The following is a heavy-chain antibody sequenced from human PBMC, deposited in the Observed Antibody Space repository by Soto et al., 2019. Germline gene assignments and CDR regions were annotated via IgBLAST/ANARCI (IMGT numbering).Heavy chain of an antibody. Sequence: ASVKVSCKASGYTFTSYDINWVRQATGQGLEWMGWMNPNSGNTGYAQKFQGRVTMTRNTSISTAYMELSSLRSEDTAVYYCERGGSGDYYYYGMDVWGQGTTVTVYS. CDR3: ERGGSGDYYYYGMDV. CDR2: MNPNSGNT. J-gene: IGHJ6*02. D-gene: IGHD2-21*01. CDR1: GYTFTSYD. V-gene: IGHV1-8*01.